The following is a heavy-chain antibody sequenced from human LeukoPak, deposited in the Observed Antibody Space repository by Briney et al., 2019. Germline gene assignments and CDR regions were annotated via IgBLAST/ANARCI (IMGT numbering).Heavy chain of an antibody. CDR2: IKSKTDGGTT. Sequence: PGGSLRLSCAASGFTFSSYSMNWVRQAPGKGLEWVGRIKSKTDGGTTDYAAPVKGRFTISRDDSKNTLYLQMNSLKTEDTAVYYCTTGYYYYYYMDVWGKGTTVTVSS. V-gene: IGHV3-15*01. CDR3: TTGYYYYYYMDV. J-gene: IGHJ6*03. CDR1: GFTFSSYS.